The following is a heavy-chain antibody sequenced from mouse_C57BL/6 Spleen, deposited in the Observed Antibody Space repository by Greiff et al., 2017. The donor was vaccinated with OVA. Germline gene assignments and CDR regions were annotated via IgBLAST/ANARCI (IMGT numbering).Heavy chain of an antibody. J-gene: IGHJ4*01. CDR2: ISYSGST. CDR1: GYSITSGYD. CDR3: ARGDGSTYYYAMDY. V-gene: IGHV3-1*01. D-gene: IGHD1-1*01. Sequence: EVKLMESGPGMVKPSQSLSLTCTVTGYSITSGYDWHWIRHFPGNKLEWMGYISYSGSTNYNPSLKSRISITHDTSKNHFFLKLNSVTTEDTATYYCARGDGSTYYYAMDYWGQGTSVTVSS.